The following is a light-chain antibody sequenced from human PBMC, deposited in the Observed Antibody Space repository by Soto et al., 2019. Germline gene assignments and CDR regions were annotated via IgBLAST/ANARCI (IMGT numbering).Light chain of an antibody. CDR3: QQRSNWPGT. V-gene: IGKV3-11*01. CDR1: QSLSSS. J-gene: IGKJ2*01. CDR2: DAS. Sequence: EIVLTQSPATLSLSPGERATLSCRASQSLSSSLAWYQQKPGQAPRLLIYDASNRATGIPARFSGSGSGTDFTLTISSLEPEDFAVYYGQQRSNWPGTFGQGTKLEIK.